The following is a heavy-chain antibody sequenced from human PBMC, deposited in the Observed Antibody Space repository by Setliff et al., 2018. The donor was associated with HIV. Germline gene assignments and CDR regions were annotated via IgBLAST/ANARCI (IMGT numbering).Heavy chain of an antibody. J-gene: IGHJ4*02. CDR1: GYTFTSYG. V-gene: IGHV1-18*01. CDR2: ISAYNGNT. CDR3: ARASQNPYYDSSGYADY. D-gene: IGHD3-22*01. Sequence: GPSVKVSCKASGYTFTSYGISWVRQAPGQGLEWMGWISAYNGNTNYAQKLQGRVTMTTDTSTSTAYMELRSLRSDDTAVYYCARASQNPYYDSSGYADYWGQGTLVTVSS.